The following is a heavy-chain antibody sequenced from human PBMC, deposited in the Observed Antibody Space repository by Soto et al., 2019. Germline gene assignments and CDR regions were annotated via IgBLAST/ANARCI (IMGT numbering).Heavy chain of an antibody. CDR1: GRSISSEYYH. J-gene: IGHJ6*02. D-gene: IGHD2-21*02. Sequence: QVQLQQSGPGLVEPSQTLSLTCIVSGRSISSEYYHWTWIRQSPGKGLEWIGYIHYPVTIMYNPSFKSRLTMAVDTSKNQFSLQLTSVTAADTAVYFCAREDDGGDRDYYGLDIWGQGTTVTVSS. CDR2: IHYPVTI. CDR3: AREDDGGDRDYYGLDI. V-gene: IGHV4-30-4*08.